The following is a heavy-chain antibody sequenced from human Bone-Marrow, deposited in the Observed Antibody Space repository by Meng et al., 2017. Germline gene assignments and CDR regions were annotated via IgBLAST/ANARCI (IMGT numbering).Heavy chain of an antibody. J-gene: IGHJ4*02. D-gene: IGHD4-11*01. CDR3: ARGPTTMAHDFDY. Sequence: QVRLQQWGAGLWKPSGTLSLTCVVSGGSFSDYYWSWIRQPPGKGLEWIGEINHSGSTNYNPSLESRATISVDTSQNNLSLKLSSVTAADSAVYYCARGPTTMAHDFDYWGQGTLVTVSS. CDR1: GGSFSDYY. CDR2: INHSGST. V-gene: IGHV4-34*01.